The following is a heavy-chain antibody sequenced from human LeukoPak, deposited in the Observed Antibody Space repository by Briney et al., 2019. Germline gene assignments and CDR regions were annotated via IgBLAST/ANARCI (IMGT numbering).Heavy chain of an antibody. D-gene: IGHD3-3*01. CDR3: ASSVETDI. Sequence: GGSLRLSCAASGFTFSSYGMHWVRQAPGKGLEWVAVISYDGSNKYYADSVKGRFTISRDNSKNTLYLQMNSLRAEDTAVYYCASSVETDIWGQGTMVTVSS. CDR2: ISYDGSNK. J-gene: IGHJ3*02. V-gene: IGHV3-30*19. CDR1: GFTFSSYG.